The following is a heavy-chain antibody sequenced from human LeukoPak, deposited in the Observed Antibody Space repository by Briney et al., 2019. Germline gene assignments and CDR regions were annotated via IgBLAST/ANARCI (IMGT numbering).Heavy chain of an antibody. V-gene: IGHV3-23*01. CDR1: GFTFSSYG. D-gene: IGHD6-19*01. CDR2: ISGSGANI. CDR3: AKDHAVDGAADYFDH. J-gene: IGHJ4*02. Sequence: PGGSLRLSCAASGFTFSSYGMSWVRQAPGKGLEWVSVISGSGANIYYADSVKGRFTISRDNSKNTLYLQMNSLRAEDTAVYYCAKDHAVDGAADYFDHWGQGTLVTVSS.